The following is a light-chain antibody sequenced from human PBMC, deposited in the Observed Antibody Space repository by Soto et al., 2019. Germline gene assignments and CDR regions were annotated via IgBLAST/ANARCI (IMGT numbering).Light chain of an antibody. Sequence: IQMTQSPSTLSASVGDTVTITCRASQDIEDDLGWYQQKPGKAPKLLIYATSSLQSGVPSRFSGSGSGTDFSLSIRSLQPEDSATYYCLHDYNYPRTFGQGTKVDIK. CDR3: LHDYNYPRT. CDR1: QDIEDD. J-gene: IGKJ1*01. V-gene: IGKV1-6*01. CDR2: ATS.